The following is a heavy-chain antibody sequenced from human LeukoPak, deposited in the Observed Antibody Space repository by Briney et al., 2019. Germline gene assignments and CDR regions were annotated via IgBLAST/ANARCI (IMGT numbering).Heavy chain of an antibody. Sequence: SVKVSCKASGGTFSSYAISWVRQAPGQGLEWMGGIIPIFGTANYAQKFQGRVTITADESASTAYMELSSLRSEDTAVYYCARTTPSTPPLGYWGQGTLVTVSS. CDR1: GGTFSSYA. CDR2: IIPIFGTA. V-gene: IGHV1-69*13. D-gene: IGHD2-15*01. CDR3: ARTTPSTPPLGY. J-gene: IGHJ4*02.